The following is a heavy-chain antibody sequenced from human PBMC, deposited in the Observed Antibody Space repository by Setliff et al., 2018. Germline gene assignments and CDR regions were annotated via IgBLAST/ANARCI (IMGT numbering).Heavy chain of an antibody. CDR2: INTITGNP. CDR3: ARDLGYCSRTSCHGDWFDP. CDR1: GYTFSSYA. Sequence: ASVKVSCKASGYTFSSYAMNWVRQAPGQGLEWMGRINTITGNPTYAQGFTGRFVFSLDTPVSTAYLQISSLKPEDTAVYYCARDLGYCSRTSCHGDWFDPWGQGTLVTVSS. J-gene: IGHJ5*02. V-gene: IGHV7-4-1*02. D-gene: IGHD2-2*01.